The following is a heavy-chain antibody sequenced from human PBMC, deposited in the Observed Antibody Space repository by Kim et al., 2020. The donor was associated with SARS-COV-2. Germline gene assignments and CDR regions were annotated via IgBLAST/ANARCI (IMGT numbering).Heavy chain of an antibody. CDR1: GFTFSDYY. J-gene: IGHJ4*02. CDR3: ARAGAMGRTFDY. CDR2: ISSSSSYT. V-gene: IGHV3-11*05. Sequence: GGSLRLSCAASGFTFSDYYMSWIRQAPGKGLEWVSYISSSSSYTNYADSVKGRFTISRDNAKNSLYLQMNSLRAEDTAVYYCARAGAMGRTFDYWGQGTLVTVSS. D-gene: IGHD5-18*01.